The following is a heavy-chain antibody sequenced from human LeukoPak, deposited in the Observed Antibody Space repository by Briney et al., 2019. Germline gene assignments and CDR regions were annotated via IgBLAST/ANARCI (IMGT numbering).Heavy chain of an antibody. J-gene: IGHJ1*01. V-gene: IGHV3-74*01. CDR1: GFTFSRYW. D-gene: IGHD3-22*01. CDR2: IKSDGKT. CDR3: ARAPSEVGGYYPEYFRH. Sequence: GGSLRLSCEASGFTFSRYWMHWVRQAPGKGPVWVSRIKSDGKTNYADSVKGRITISRDNAKNTVSLQMDSLRAEDTGVYYCARAPSEVGGYYPEYFRHWGQGTLVTVSS.